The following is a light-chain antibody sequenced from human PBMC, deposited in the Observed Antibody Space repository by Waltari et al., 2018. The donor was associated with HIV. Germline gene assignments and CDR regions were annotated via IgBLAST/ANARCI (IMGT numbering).Light chain of an antibody. CDR3: SSYTSSSTLGV. Sequence: QSALTQPAPVSGSPGQSITISCTGTSSDVGGSNYVSWYQQHPGKAPKHMIYDVSNRPSGVSNRFSGSKSGNTASLTISGLQAEDEADYYCSSYTSSSTLGVFGTGTKVTVL. J-gene: IGLJ1*01. CDR1: SSDVGGSNY. CDR2: DVS. V-gene: IGLV2-14*03.